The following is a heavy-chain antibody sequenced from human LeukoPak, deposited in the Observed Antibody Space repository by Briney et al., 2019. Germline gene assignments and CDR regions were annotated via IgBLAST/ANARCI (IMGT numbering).Heavy chain of an antibody. CDR2: IWYDGSNK. CDR1: GFTFSSYG. D-gene: IGHD3-16*01. Sequence: PGGSLRLSCAASGFTFSSYGMHWVRQAPGKGLEWVAVIWYDGSNKYYADSVKGRFTISRDNSKNTLYLQMNSLRDEDTAVYYCARDGPIEGGFDYWGQGTLVTVSS. CDR3: ARDGPIEGGFDY. J-gene: IGHJ4*02. V-gene: IGHV3-33*01.